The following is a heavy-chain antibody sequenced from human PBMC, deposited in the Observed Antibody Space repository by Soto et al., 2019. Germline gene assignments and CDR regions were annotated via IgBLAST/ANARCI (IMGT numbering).Heavy chain of an antibody. CDR1: GFTFSSYS. V-gene: IGHV3-21*01. Sequence: GGSLRLSCAASGFTFSSYSMNWVRQAPGKGLEWVSSFSSSSSYIYYADSVKGRFTISRDNAKNSLYLQMNSLRAEDTAVYYCARDREYCTNGVCYEIKDPNAFDIWGQGTMVTVSS. J-gene: IGHJ3*02. D-gene: IGHD2-8*01. CDR3: ARDREYCTNGVCYEIKDPNAFDI. CDR2: FSSSSSYI.